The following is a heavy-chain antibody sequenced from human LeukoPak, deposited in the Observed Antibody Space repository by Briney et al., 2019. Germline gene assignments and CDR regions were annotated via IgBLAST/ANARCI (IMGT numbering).Heavy chain of an antibody. CDR3: ARGLADHYYDSSGYWTEDAFDI. Sequence: SETLSLTCDVYGGSFSGYYWSWIRQPPGKGLEWIGEINHSGSTNYNPSLKSRVTISVDTSKNQFSLKLSSVTAADTAAYYCARGLADHYYDSSGYWTEDAFDIWGQGTMVTVSS. J-gene: IGHJ3*02. V-gene: IGHV4-34*01. D-gene: IGHD3-22*01. CDR1: GGSFSGYY. CDR2: INHSGST.